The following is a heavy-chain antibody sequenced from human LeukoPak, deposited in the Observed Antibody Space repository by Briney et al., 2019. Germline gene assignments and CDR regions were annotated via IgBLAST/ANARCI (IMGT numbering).Heavy chain of an antibody. CDR3: ARGEYGLFDY. CDR2: FYYSGST. J-gene: IGHJ4*02. Sequence: IPSQTLSLTCTVSGGSISGGSYYWSWIRQPPGKGLEWIGYFYYSGSTKYNLSLKSRVTISVDTSKNQLSLKLSSVTAADTAVYYCARGEYGLFDYWGQGTLVTVSS. CDR1: GGSISGGSYY. D-gene: IGHD2/OR15-2a*01. V-gene: IGHV4-61*01.